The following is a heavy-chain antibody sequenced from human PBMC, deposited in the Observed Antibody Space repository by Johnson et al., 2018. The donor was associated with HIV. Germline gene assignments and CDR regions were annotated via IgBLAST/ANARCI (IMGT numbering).Heavy chain of an antibody. CDR1: GFTFDDYA. Sequence: VQLVESGGGLVQPGESLRLSCAASGFTFDDYAMHWVRQAPGKGLEWVSLISWDGGSTYYVDSVKGRFTISRDNAKNSLYLQMNSLRAEDTAVYYWAGVGAAGVDAFDIWGQGTMVTVSS. D-gene: IGHD3-10*01. J-gene: IGHJ3*02. CDR2: ISWDGGST. CDR3: AGVGAAGVDAFDI. V-gene: IGHV3-43D*03.